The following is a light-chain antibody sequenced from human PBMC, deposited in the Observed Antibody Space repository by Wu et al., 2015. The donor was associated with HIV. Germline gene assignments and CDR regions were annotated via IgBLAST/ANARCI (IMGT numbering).Light chain of an antibody. CDR1: QSITSNY. J-gene: IGKJ1*01. CDR2: AAS. V-gene: IGKV3-20*01. Sequence: EIVLTQSPGTLSLSPGDRATLSCRASQSITSNYLAWYQHKPGQTPRVLIYAASIRATGIPDRFSGSGSGTDFTLTINRLEPEDFAVYYCQQYGNSPQTFGLGTKVEAK. CDR3: QQYGNSPQT.